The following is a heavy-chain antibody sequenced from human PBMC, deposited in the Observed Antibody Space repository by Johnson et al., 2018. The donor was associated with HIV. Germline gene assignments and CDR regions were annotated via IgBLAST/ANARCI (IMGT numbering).Heavy chain of an antibody. CDR2: MWYDGTKK. D-gene: IGHD6-13*01. CDR3: AKCIWGSSLIDAFDI. CDR1: GFTFSSYG. Sequence: QVQLVESGGGVVQPGRSLRLSCAASGFTFSSYGMHWVRQAPGKGLEWVAGMWYDGTKKNYADSVKGRFTISRDNSKNTLHLQMNSLRAEDTAVYYWAKCIWGSSLIDAFDIWGQGTMVTVSS. J-gene: IGHJ3*02. V-gene: IGHV3-33*06.